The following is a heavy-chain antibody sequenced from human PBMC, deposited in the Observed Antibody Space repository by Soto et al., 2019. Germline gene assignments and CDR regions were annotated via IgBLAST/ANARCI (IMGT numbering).Heavy chain of an antibody. CDR2: ISASGRST. Sequence: GGSLRLSSAASGFTMSSYAIVWVRQAPGKGLEWISSISASGRSTYYAASVTGWFTITRDNSKISLYLHMTRMRAENTEVYYCVKCTRGYSYGYYFDYWGQGKLVPVSS. J-gene: IGHJ4*02. CDR3: VKCTRGYSYGYYFDY. CDR1: GFTMSSYA. D-gene: IGHD5-18*01. V-gene: IGHV3-23*01.